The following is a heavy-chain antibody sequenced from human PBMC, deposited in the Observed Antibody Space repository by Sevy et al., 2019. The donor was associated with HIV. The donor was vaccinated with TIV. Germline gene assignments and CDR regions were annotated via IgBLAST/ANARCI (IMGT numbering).Heavy chain of an antibody. J-gene: IGHJ5*02. Sequence: GGSLRLSCAASGFTFSSYGMHWVRQAPGKGLEWVAFIRYDGSNKYYADSVKGRFTIYRDNSKNTLYLQMNSLRAEDTAVYYCAKDEGHYDFWSGYYRDNWFDPWGQGTLVTVSS. V-gene: IGHV3-30*02. CDR3: AKDEGHYDFWSGYYRDNWFDP. CDR1: GFTFSSYG. D-gene: IGHD3-3*01. CDR2: IRYDGSNK.